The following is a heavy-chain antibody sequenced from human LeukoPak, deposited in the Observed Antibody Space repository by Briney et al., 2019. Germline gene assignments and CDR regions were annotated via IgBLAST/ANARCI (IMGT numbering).Heavy chain of an antibody. CDR1: GGSISSGSYY. J-gene: IGHJ6*03. Sequence: SQTLSLTCTVSGGSISSGSYYWSWIRQSPGKRLQWIGYIFSSGSTNYNPSLKSRVAISVDTSKNQFSLKVSSVTAADTAVYYCARGDYYYMDVWGKGTTVTVSS. V-gene: IGHV4-61*01. CDR3: ARGDYYYMDV. CDR2: IFSSGST.